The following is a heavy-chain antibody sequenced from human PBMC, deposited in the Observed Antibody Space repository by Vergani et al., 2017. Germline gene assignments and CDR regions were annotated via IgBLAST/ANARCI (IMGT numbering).Heavy chain of an antibody. D-gene: IGHD4-23*01. J-gene: IGHJ4*02. CDR3: ARDDYGGNSPGY. CDR2: INPSGGST. CDR1: GYTFSSYY. V-gene: IGHV1-46*01. Sequence: QVQLVQSGAEVKKPGASVKVSCKASGYTFSSYYMHWVRQAPGQGLEWMGIINPSGGSTSYAQKLQGRVTMTTDTSTSTAYMELRSLRSDDTAVYYCARDDYGGNSPGYWGQGTLVTVSS.